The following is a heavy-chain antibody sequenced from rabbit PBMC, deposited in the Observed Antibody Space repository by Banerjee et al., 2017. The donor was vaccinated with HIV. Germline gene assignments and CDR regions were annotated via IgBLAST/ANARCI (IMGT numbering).Heavy chain of an antibody. Sequence: QEQLEESGGDLVKPEGSLTLTCTASGFSFSSSYWICWVGQAPGKGLEWIGCIVADSGGSTDYASWAKGRFTISKTSSTTVTLQMTSLTVADTATYFCARGGYTGGYVGYLWGPGTPSPS. D-gene: IGHD7-1*01. V-gene: IGHV1S45*01. CDR2: IVADSGGST. CDR3: ARGGYTGGYVGYL. J-gene: IGHJ6*01. CDR1: GFSFSSSYW.